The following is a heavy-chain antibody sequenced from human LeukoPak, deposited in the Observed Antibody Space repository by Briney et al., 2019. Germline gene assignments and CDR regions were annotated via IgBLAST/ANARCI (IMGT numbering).Heavy chain of an antibody. CDR3: ARGQRRRGYYFDY. CDR2: INAGNGNT. CDR1: GYTFTSYA. D-gene: IGHD2-2*01. Sequence: ASVKVSCKAFGYTFTSYAMHWVRQAPGQRLEWMGWINAGNGNTKYSQKFQGRVTITRNTSISTAYMELSSLRSEDTAVYYCARGQRRRGYYFDYWGQGTLVTVSS. V-gene: IGHV1-3*01. J-gene: IGHJ4*02.